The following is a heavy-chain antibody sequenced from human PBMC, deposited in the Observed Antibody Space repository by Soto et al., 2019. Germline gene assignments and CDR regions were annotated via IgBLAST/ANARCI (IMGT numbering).Heavy chain of an antibody. CDR1: GFSLSTSGVG. V-gene: IGHV2-5*02. J-gene: IGHJ4*02. D-gene: IGHD5-18*01. CDR2: IYWDDDK. CDR3: AHRPYGGIHSRGDYFDY. Sequence: SGPTLVNPTQTLTLTCTFSGFSLSTSGVGVGWIRQPPGKALEWLALIYWDDDKRYSPSLKSRLTITKDTSKNQVVLTMTNMDPVDTATYYCAHRPYGGIHSRGDYFDYWGQGTLVTVSS.